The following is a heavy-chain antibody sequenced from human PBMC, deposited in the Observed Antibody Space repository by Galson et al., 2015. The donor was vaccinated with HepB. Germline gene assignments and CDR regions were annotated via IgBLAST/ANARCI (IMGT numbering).Heavy chain of an antibody. D-gene: IGHD3-3*01. J-gene: IGHJ4*02. CDR2: ISAYNGNT. CDR3: ARVPNTYDFWSGYYQGAGYYFDY. V-gene: IGHV1-18*01. Sequence: SVKVSCKASGYTFTSYGISWVRQAPGQGLEWMGWISAYNGNTNYAQKLQGRVTMTTDTSTSTAYMELRSLRSDDTAVYYCARVPNTYDFWSGYYQGAGYYFDYWGQGTLVTVSS. CDR1: GYTFTSYG.